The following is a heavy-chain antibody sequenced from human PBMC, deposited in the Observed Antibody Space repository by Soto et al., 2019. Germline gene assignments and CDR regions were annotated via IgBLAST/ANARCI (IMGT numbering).Heavy chain of an antibody. CDR3: ARKYVSLFNYVAY. J-gene: IGHJ4*02. Sequence: GGSLRLSCAASGFTFSGYAMHWVRQAPGKGLEWVAVISYDGSNKYYGDSVKGRFTISRDNSRNTLYLQMNSLRAEDTAVYYCARKYVSLFNYVAYWGQGTLVTVSS. CDR1: GFTFSGYA. D-gene: IGHD3-10*02. V-gene: IGHV3-30-3*01. CDR2: ISYDGSNK.